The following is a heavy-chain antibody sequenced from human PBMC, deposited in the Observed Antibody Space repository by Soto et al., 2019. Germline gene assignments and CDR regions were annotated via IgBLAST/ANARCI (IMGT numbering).Heavy chain of an antibody. CDR1: GYYFPSYW. J-gene: IGHJ4*02. Sequence: GESLKISCKGSGYYFPSYWIGWVRQVPGKGLEWMGISYPGASDTRYRPSFKGQVTISAHRSISTAYLQWTSLKPSDTAMYYCARKGKGAEGFDYWAQATQVTV. CDR3: ARKGKGAEGFDY. CDR2: SYPGASDT. V-gene: IGHV5-51*01.